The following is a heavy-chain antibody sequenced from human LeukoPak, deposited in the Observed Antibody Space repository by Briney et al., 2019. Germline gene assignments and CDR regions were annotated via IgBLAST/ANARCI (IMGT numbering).Heavy chain of an antibody. CDR1: GGSISSYY. D-gene: IGHD3-10*01. J-gene: IGHJ4*02. V-gene: IGHV4-59*08. CDR2: IYYSGST. Sequence: PSETLSLTCTVSGGSISSYYWSWIQQPPGKGLEWIGYIYYSGSTNYNPSLKSRVTISVDTSKNQFSLKPSSVTAADTAVYYCARNYGSGGLIDYWGQGTLVTVSS. CDR3: ARNYGSGGLIDY.